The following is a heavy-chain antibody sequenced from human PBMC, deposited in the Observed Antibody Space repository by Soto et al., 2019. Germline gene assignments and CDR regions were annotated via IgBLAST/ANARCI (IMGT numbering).Heavy chain of an antibody. D-gene: IGHD6-6*01. CDR3: AAHYSRSWVYNY. J-gene: IGHJ4*02. CDR1: GVSITSGGHY. V-gene: IGHV4-31*03. CDR2: IYYSGST. Sequence: PSETLSLTCTVSGVSITSGGHYWSWIRQRPGKGLEWIGIIYYSGSTSYHPSLKSRATISLDTSKNQFSLKLSSVTAADTAVYYCAAHYSRSWVYNYWGQGTLVTVSS.